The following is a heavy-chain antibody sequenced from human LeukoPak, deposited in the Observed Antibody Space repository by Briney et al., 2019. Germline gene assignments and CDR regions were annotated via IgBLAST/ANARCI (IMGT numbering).Heavy chain of an antibody. CDR3: ARSNYGGQGAGDNWFDP. CDR2: INPNIGGT. J-gene: IGHJ5*02. V-gene: IGHV1-2*02. CDR1: GGTFSSYA. D-gene: IGHD4/OR15-4a*01. Sequence: ASVKVSCKASGGTFSSYAISWVRQAPGQGLEWMGWINPNIGGTNYAQKFQGRVTMTRDTSISTAYMDLSSLTSDDTAVYYCARSNYGGQGAGDNWFDPWGQGTLVTVSS.